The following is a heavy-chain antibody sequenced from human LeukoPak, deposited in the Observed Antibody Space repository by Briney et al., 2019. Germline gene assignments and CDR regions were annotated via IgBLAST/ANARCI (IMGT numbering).Heavy chain of an antibody. CDR2: IYHSGST. CDR1: GGSISSSNW. J-gene: IGHJ3*02. D-gene: IGHD3-16*02. CDR3: ARSRVVITFGGVIADDAFDI. V-gene: IGHV4-4*02. Sequence: PSETLSLTCAVSGGSISSSNWWSWVRPPPGKGLEWIGEIYHSGSTNYNPSLKSRVTISVDKSKNQFSLKLGSVTAADTAVYYCARSRVVITFGGVIADDAFDIWGQGTMVTVSS.